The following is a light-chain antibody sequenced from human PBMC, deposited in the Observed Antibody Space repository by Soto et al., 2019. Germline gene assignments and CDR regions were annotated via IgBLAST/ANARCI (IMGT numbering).Light chain of an antibody. Sequence: DIQMTQSPSSLSASVGDRVTITCRASQGISTYLNWYQQKPGKAPKLLIYAASSLQSGVPSRFSGSGSGTDFILTISSLQPEDFATYYCQQAHSFPLTFGPGTKVDIK. J-gene: IGKJ3*01. V-gene: IGKV1-39*01. CDR3: QQAHSFPLT. CDR1: QGISTY. CDR2: AAS.